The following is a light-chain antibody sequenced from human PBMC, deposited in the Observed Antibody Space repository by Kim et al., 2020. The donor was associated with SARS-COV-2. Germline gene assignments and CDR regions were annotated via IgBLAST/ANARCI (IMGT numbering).Light chain of an antibody. J-gene: IGLJ1*01. CDR2: DVS. CDR3: SSYTSSSTNA. CDR1: SSDVGGYNY. V-gene: IGLV2-14*03. Sequence: QSAVTQPASVSGSPGQSITISCTGTSSDVGGYNYVSWYQQHPGKAPKLMIYDVSNRPSGVSNRFSGSKSGNTASLTISGLQAEDEADYYCSSYTSSSTNAFGTGTKVTVL.